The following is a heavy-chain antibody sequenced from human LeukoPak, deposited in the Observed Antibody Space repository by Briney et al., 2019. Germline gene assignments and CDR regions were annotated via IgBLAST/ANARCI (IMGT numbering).Heavy chain of an antibody. D-gene: IGHD6-19*01. CDR3: AREDSSGWGAFDI. J-gene: IGHJ3*02. CDR1: GFTFSSYS. CDR2: ISSSSSYI. V-gene: IGHV3-21*01. Sequence: GGSLRLSCAASGFTFSSYSMNWVRQAPGQGLEWVSSISSSSSYIYYADSVKGRFTISRDNAKNSLYLQMNSLRAEDTAVYYCAREDSSGWGAFDIWGQGTMVTVSS.